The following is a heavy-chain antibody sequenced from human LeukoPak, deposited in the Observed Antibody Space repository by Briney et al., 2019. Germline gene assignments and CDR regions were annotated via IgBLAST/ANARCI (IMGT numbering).Heavy chain of an antibody. V-gene: IGHV4-34*01. Sequence: PSETLSLTCAVYGGSFSGYYWSWIRQPPGKGLEWIGEINHSGSTNYNPSLKSRVTISVDTSKNQFSLKLSSVTAADTAVYYCARVIQAVTTYNWFDPWGQGTLVTVSS. CDR2: INHSGST. CDR3: ARVIQAVTTYNWFDP. D-gene: IGHD4-17*01. CDR1: GGSFSGYY. J-gene: IGHJ5*02.